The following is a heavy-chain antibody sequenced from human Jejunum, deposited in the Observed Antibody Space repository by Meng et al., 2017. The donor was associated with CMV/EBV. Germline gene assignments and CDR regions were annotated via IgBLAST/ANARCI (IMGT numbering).Heavy chain of an antibody. CDR3: GDPPAGY. CDR2: IFHSGAT. Sequence: LSLTCVVSGGSLIGTNWWNWVRQPPGGGLEWIGEIFHSGATNYNPSLKSRVTISIGNSKNQFSLKLTSMTAADTAVYFCGDPPAGYWGQGILVTVSS. V-gene: IGHV4/OR15-8*02. CDR1: GGSLIGTNW. J-gene: IGHJ4*02.